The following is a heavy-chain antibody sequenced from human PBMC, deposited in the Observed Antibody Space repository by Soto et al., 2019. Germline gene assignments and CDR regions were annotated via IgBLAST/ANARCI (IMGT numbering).Heavy chain of an antibody. V-gene: IGHV5-51*01. CDR3: ARHSAYCGGDCYAFDY. CDR1: GYSFTSYW. J-gene: IGHJ4*02. CDR2: IYPGDSNT. Sequence: GEALKNSCKGSGYSFTSYWIGWVRPMPGKGLEWMGIIYPGDSNTRYSPSFQGQVTISADKSISTAYLQWSSLKASDTAMYYCARHSAYCGGDCYAFDYWGQGTLVTVSS. D-gene: IGHD2-21*02.